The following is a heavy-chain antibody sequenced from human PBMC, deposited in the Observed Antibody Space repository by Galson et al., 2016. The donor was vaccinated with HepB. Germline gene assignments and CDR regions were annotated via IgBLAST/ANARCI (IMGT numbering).Heavy chain of an antibody. D-gene: IGHD6-19*01. Sequence: SCKASGGTFSHSVFSWVRQAPGQGLEWMGGIIPIYGPANYAQKFQGRVTIPADDSTRTAYMELRSLRSGDTAVYYCARADSWLVADDYYHTMDVWGQGTTIIVSS. CDR2: IIPIYGPA. V-gene: IGHV1-69*01. CDR3: ARADSWLVADDYYHTMDV. J-gene: IGHJ6*02. CDR1: GGTFSHSV.